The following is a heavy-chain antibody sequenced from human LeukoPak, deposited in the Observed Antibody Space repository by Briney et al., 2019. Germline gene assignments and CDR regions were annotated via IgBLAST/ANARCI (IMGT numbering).Heavy chain of an antibody. Sequence: SETLSLTCTVSGGSISGSSYYWGWIRQPPGKGLEWIGSIYYSGSTYYNPSLKSRVTISVDTSKNQFSLKLSSVTAADTAVYYCARRTTSYFDYWGQGTLVTVSS. CDR3: ARRTTSYFDY. D-gene: IGHD2/OR15-2a*01. V-gene: IGHV4-39*01. CDR2: IYYSGST. CDR1: GGSISGSSYY. J-gene: IGHJ4*02.